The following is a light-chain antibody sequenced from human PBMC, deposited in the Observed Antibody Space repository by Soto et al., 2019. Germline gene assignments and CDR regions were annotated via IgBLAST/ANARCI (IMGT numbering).Light chain of an antibody. J-gene: IGLJ1*01. CDR3: CSYTSSSTFV. Sequence: QSALNQPASVSRSPGQSITISCTGNSSDVGGYNYVSWYQQHPGKAPKLMIYDVSNRPSGVSNRFSGSESGNTASLTISGLQAEDEADYYCCSYTSSSTFVFGSGTKVTVL. V-gene: IGLV2-14*01. CDR1: SSDVGGYNY. CDR2: DVS.